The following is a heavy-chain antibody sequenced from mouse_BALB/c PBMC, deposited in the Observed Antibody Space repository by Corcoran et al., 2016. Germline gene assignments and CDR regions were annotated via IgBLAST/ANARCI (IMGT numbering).Heavy chain of an antibody. CDR3: ASHGSPYWYFDV. V-gene: IGHV1S34*01. Sequence: LVKTGASVKISCKASGYSFTGYYMHWVKQSHGKSLEWIGYISCYNGATSYNQKFKGKATFTVDTSSSTAYMQFNSLTSEDSAVYYCASHGSPYWYFDVWGAGTTVTVSS. CDR1: GYSFTGYY. J-gene: IGHJ1*01. CDR2: ISCYNGAT. D-gene: IGHD1-1*01.